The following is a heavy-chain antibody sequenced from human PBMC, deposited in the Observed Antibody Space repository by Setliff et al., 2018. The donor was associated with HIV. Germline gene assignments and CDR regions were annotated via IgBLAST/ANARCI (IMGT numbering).Heavy chain of an antibody. CDR3: ARVLSSGSYYKYYYYMDV. CDR1: GDSISRYY. CDR2: IQTSGST. J-gene: IGHJ6*03. V-gene: IGHV4-4*07. Sequence: SETLSLTCTVSGDSISRYYWSWIRQPAGKGLEWIGRIQTSGSTNYNPSLKTRVTMSVDTSKNQFSLKLSSVTAADTAVYYCARVLSSGSYYKYYYYMDVWGKGTTVTVSS. D-gene: IGHD3-10*01.